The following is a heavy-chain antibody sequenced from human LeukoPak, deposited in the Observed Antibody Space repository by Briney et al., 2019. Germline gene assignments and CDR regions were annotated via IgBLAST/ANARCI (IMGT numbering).Heavy chain of an antibody. CDR3: ALYCSSTSCYGPYYYYGMDV. D-gene: IGHD2-2*01. J-gene: IGHJ6*02. CDR2: IIPILGIA. CDR1: GGTFSSYA. V-gene: IGHV1-69*10. Sequence: SVTVSCKASGGTFSSYAISWVRQAPGQGLEWTGGIIPILGIANYAQKFQGRVTITADKSTSRAYMELSSLRSVDTAVYYSALYCSSTSCYGPYYYYGMDVWGQGTTVTVSS.